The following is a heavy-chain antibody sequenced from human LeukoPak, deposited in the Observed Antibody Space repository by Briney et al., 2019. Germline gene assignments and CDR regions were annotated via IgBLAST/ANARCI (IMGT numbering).Heavy chain of an antibody. V-gene: IGHV4-34*01. CDR2: INHSGST. J-gene: IGHJ4*02. CDR1: SGSFSGYY. D-gene: IGHD2-2*01. Sequence: SETLSLTCAVYSGSFSGYYWSWIRQPPGKGLEWIGEINHSGSTNYNPSLKSRVTISVDTSKNQFSLKLSSVTAADTAVYYCARGLSTYFARWGQGTLVTVSS. CDR3: ARGLSTYFAR.